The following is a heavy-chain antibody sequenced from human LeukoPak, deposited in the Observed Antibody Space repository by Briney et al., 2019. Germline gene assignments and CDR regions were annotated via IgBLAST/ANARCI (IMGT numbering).Heavy chain of an antibody. V-gene: IGHV3-53*01. D-gene: IGHD3-22*01. CDR3: ARSSGYYYLYDY. J-gene: IGHJ4*02. CDR1: GFTVSSNY. CDR2: ICSGGST. Sequence: GGSLRLSCAASGFTVSSNYMSWVRQAPGKGLEWVSVICSGGSTYYADSVKGRFTISRDNSKNTLYLQMNSLRAEDTAVYYCARSSGYYYLYDYWGQGTLVTVSS.